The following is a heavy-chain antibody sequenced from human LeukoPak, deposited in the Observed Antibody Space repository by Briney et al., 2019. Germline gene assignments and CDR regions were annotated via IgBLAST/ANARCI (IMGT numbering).Heavy chain of an antibody. Sequence: RAGGSLRLSCAASGSSMPFSSYGLHWVRQAPCKGLEWAAIIWYDGSNRYYADSVKCRFTISKDTSKNTLDLQMNSLRAEVTAVYYCVAILVSGAIWQFDLWGRGTLVTVSS. CDR1: GSSMPFSSYG. J-gene: IGHJ2*01. V-gene: IGHV3-33*01. CDR2: IWYDGSNR. CDR3: VAILVSGAIWQFDL. D-gene: IGHD2-2*02.